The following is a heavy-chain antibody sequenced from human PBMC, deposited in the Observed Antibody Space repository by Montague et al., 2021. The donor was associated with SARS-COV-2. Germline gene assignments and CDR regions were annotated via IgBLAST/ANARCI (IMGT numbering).Heavy chain of an antibody. D-gene: IGHD1-26*01. CDR3: ARGMGGSYLYYFDY. Sequence: SETLSLTCTVSGGSISSYYWSWIRQPPGKGLEWIGCIYYSGSTNYNPSLKSRVTILVDMSKNQFSLKLSSVTAADTAVYYCARGMGGSYLYYFDYWGQGTLVTVSS. CDR2: IYYSGST. J-gene: IGHJ4*02. CDR1: GGSISSYY. V-gene: IGHV4-59*01.